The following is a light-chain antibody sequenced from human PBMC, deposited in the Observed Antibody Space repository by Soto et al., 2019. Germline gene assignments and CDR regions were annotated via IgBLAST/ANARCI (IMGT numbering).Light chain of an antibody. CDR2: KAS. V-gene: IGKV1-5*03. J-gene: IGKJ4*01. CDR1: WSVNRW. CDR3: HKYNSSPT. Sequence: DIQLTQFPSTLSASVGDKVTITCRASWSVNRWLAWYQQKPGKAPKLLIYKASTLENGVPSRFRGSGSGTEFTLTFSSLQPDVFATYYCHKYNSSPTFGGGTKV.